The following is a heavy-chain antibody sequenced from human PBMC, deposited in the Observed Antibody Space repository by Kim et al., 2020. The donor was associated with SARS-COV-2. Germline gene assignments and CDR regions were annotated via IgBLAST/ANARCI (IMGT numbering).Heavy chain of an antibody. CDR3: ARDSTMPAGD. CDR2: INTHTGDP. CDR1: GYTFTNYA. J-gene: IGHJ4*02. D-gene: IGHD2-2*01. V-gene: IGHV7-4-1*02. Sequence: ASVKVSCKASGYTFTNYAMNWVRQAPGQGLEWMGWINTHTGDPTYARAFTGRFVFSLDTSVSTAYLQISSLRADDTAVYYCARDSTMPAGDWGQGTLVTVSS.